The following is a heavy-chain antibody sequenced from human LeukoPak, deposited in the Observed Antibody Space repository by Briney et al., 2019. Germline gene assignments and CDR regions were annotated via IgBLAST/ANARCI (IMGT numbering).Heavy chain of an antibody. D-gene: IGHD2-21*02. CDR3: ARRNCGGDCYHFDY. V-gene: IGHV4-34*01. CDR2: INHSGST. CDR1: GGSFSGYY. J-gene: IGHJ4*02. Sequence: ASETLSLTCAVYGGSFSGYYRSWIRQPPGKGLEWIGEINHSGSTNYNPSLKSRVTISVDTSKNQFSLKLSSVTAADTAVYYCARRNCGGDCYHFDYWGQGTLVTVSS.